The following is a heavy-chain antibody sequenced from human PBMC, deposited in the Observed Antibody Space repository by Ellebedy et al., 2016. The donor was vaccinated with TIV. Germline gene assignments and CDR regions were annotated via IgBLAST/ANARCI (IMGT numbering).Heavy chain of an antibody. Sequence: GESLKISCAASGFTVSSEYMSWVRQAPGKGLEWVGGYTNYADSVKGRFTISTHNSRNTLYLQMTNLRTEDTAVYYCAKGGFPFGDKSKRIYSFQYWGQGTLVTVSS. CDR1: GFTVSSEY. V-gene: IGHV3-53*04. D-gene: IGHD2/OR15-2a*01. CDR3: AKGGFPFGDKSKRIYSFQY. J-gene: IGHJ4*02. CDR2: GYT.